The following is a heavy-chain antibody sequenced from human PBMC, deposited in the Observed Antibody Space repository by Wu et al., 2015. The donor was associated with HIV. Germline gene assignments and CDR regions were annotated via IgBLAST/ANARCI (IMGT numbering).Heavy chain of an antibody. CDR2: MNPNSGNT. D-gene: IGHD6-19*01. V-gene: IGHV1-8*02. CDR1: GYTFTSYD. CDR3: QWLAGTYYGMDV. Sequence: QVQLVQSGAEVKKPGASVKVSCKASGYTFTSYDINWVRQATGQGLEWMGWMNPNSGNTGYAQKFQGRVTMTRNTSISTAYMELSSLRSEDTAVYYCQWLAGTYYGMDVWGQGTTVTVSS. J-gene: IGHJ6*02.